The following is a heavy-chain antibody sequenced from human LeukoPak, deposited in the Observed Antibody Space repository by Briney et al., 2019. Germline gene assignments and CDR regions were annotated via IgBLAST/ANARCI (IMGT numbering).Heavy chain of an antibody. V-gene: IGHV1-2*04. J-gene: IGHJ2*01. Sequence: GASVKVPCKASGYTFTGYYMHWVRQAPGQGLEWMGWINPNSGGTNYAQKFQGWVTMTRDTSISTAYMELSRLRSDDTAVYYCARATIEYWYFDLWGRGTLVTVSS. CDR3: ARATIEYWYFDL. CDR1: GYTFTGYY. D-gene: IGHD5-12*01. CDR2: INPNSGGT.